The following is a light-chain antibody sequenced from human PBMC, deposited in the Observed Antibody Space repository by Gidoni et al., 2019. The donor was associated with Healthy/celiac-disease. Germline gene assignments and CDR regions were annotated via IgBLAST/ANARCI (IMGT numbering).Light chain of an antibody. CDR1: SSDVGGYNY. J-gene: IGLJ3*02. CDR2: EVS. CDR3: SSYTSSSPV. V-gene: IGLV2-14*01. Sequence: QSALTPPASVSGSPGQSITISCTGTSSDVGGYNYVSWYQQHPGKAPKLMIYEVSNRPSGVSKRFSGSKSGNTASLTISGLQAEDEADYYCSSYTSSSPVFGGGTKLTVL.